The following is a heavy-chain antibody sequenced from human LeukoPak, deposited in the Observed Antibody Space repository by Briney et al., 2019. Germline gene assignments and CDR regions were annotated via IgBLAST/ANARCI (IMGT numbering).Heavy chain of an antibody. CDR3: ARSITIFGVVIIVGY. V-gene: IGHV1-2*02. D-gene: IGHD3-3*01. CDR2: INPNSGGT. CDR1: GYTFTGYY. Sequence: ASVKVSCKASGYTFTGYYMHWVRQAPGQGLQWMGWINPNSGGTNYAQKFQGRVTMTRDTSISTAYMELSKLRSDDTAVYYCARSITIFGVVIIVGYWGQGTLVTVSS. J-gene: IGHJ4*02.